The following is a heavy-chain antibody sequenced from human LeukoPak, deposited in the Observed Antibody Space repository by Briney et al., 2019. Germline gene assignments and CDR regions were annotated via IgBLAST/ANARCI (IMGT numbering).Heavy chain of an antibody. CDR3: ARVTWNYVPFDY. V-gene: IGHV3-74*01. J-gene: IGHJ4*02. Sequence: GGSLRLSCAASGFTFSSYWMHWVRQAPGKGLVWVSRINSDGSTTTYADSVKGRFTISRDNARNTLYLQMNSLGAEDTAVYYCARVTWNYVPFDYWGQGTLVTVYS. D-gene: IGHD3-16*01. CDR2: INSDGSTT. CDR1: GFTFSSYW.